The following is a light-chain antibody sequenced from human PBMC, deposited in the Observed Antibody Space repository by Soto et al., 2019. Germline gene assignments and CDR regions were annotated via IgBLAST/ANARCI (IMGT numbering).Light chain of an antibody. CDR3: AAWDDSLNGWV. J-gene: IGLJ3*02. CDR2: SNN. Sequence: QSVLTQPPSASGTPGQRVTISCSGSSSNIGSNTVNWYQQLPGTAPKLLIYSNNQRPSGVPDRFSGYKSGTSASLAISGLQSEDAADYYCAAWDDSLNGWVFGGGTQMTVL. V-gene: IGLV1-44*01. CDR1: SSNIGSNT.